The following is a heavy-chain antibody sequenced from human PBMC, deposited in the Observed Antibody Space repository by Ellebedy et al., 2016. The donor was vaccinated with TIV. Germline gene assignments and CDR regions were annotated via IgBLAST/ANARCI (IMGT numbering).Heavy chain of an antibody. J-gene: IGHJ4*02. D-gene: IGHD3-9*01. Sequence: SETLSLXCAVSGGSISSSTWWSWVRQPPGEGLAWIGEVSHSGNTKYNPSLESRVTISIDKSKNQFSLRLNSVTAADTAVYYCARSTGYFSLDYWGQGTRVTVSS. CDR1: GGSISSSTW. V-gene: IGHV4/OR15-8*02. CDR2: VSHSGNT. CDR3: ARSTGYFSLDY.